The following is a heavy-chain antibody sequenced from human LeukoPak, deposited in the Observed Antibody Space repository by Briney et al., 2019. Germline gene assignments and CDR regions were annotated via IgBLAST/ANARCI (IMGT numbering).Heavy chain of an antibody. CDR3: ARGGSGSYVNIDY. J-gene: IGHJ4*02. V-gene: IGHV1-69*13. CDR2: IIPIFGTA. D-gene: IGHD1-26*01. CDR1: GGTFSSYA. Sequence: GASVKVSCKASGGTFSSYAISWVRQAPGQGLEWMGGIIPIFGTANYAQKFQGRVTITADESTSTAYMELSSLRSEDTAVYYCARGGSGSYVNIDYWGQGTLATVSS.